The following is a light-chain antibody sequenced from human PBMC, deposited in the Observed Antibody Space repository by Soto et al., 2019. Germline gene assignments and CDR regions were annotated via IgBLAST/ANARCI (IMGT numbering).Light chain of an antibody. CDR3: LSYTTSSTAYV. J-gene: IGLJ1*01. Sequence: QSVLAQPASVSGSPGHSITISCTGTSSDVGGYNYVSWFQQHPGKAPKLMISDVSNRPSGVSNRFSGSKSGNTASLTISGLQAEDEADYYCLSYTTSSTAYVFGTGTKVTVL. CDR2: DVS. CDR1: SSDVGGYNY. V-gene: IGLV2-14*01.